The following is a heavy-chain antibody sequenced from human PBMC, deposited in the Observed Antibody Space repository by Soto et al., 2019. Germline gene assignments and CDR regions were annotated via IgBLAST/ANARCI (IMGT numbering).Heavy chain of an antibody. V-gene: IGHV4-30-2*01. CDR3: ARGGKGGMDV. D-gene: IGHD6-13*01. J-gene: IGHJ6*02. CDR1: GGSISSGGYS. CDR2: IYHSGST. Sequence: SETLSLTCAVSGGSISSGGYSWSWIRQPPGKGLEWIGYIYHSGSTYYNPSLKSRVTISVDRSKNQFSLKLSSVTAADTAVYYCARGGKGGMDVWGQGTTVTVSS.